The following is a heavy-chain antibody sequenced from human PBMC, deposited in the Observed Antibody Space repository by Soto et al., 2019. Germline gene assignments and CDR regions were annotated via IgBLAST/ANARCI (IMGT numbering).Heavy chain of an antibody. Sequence: SETLSLTCTVSGGSISSYYWSWIRQPPGKGLEWIGYIYCSGSTNYNPSLKSRVTISVDTSKNQFSLKLSSVTAADTAVYYCARTYYDILTGYYRKAYYFDYWGQGTLVTVSS. CDR1: GGSISSYY. CDR3: ARTYYDILTGYYRKAYYFDY. J-gene: IGHJ4*02. V-gene: IGHV4-59*01. D-gene: IGHD3-9*01. CDR2: IYCSGST.